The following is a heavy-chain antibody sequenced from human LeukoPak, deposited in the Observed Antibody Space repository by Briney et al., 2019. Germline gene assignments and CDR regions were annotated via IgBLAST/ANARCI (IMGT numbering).Heavy chain of an antibody. V-gene: IGHV3-73*01. D-gene: IGHD2-21*02. CDR3: TRLWGDCGGDCYSRDY. J-gene: IGHJ4*02. CDR2: IRSKHDSYAT. Sequence: GGSPLLSSAASGFTFSGSTMHWVRQASGNGLEWVGRIRSKHDSYATAYGASVKGRFTISRDDSKNTAYLQMNSLTIEDTAVYYCTRLWGDCGGDCYSRDYWGQGTLVTVSS. CDR1: GFTFSGST.